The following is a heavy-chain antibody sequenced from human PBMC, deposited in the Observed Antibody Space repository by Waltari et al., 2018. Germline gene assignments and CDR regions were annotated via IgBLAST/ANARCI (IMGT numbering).Heavy chain of an antibody. CDR3: ASNLYYDFWSGYSPYYYGMDV. CDR2: ISSSSSTI. CDR1: GFTFSSYS. V-gene: IGHV3-48*01. D-gene: IGHD3-3*01. Sequence: EVQLVESGGGLVQPGGSLRLSCAASGFTFSSYSMNWVRQAPGKGLEWVSYISSSSSTIYYADSVNGRFTISRDNAKNSLYLQMNSLRAEDTAVYYCASNLYYDFWSGYSPYYYGMDVWGQGTTVTVSS. J-gene: IGHJ6*02.